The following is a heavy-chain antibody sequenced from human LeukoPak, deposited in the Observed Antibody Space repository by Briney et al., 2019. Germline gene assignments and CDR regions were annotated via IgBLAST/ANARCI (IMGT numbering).Heavy chain of an antibody. CDR1: GASISSSSHY. CDR3: ARRDYDYVWGTYRRYRPFDY. Sequence: SETLSLTCTVSGASISSSSHYWGWIRQPPGKGLEWIGSIDYSGSTDYNPSLKSRVTISVDTSKNQFSLRLSSVTAADTAVYYCARRDYDYVWGTYRRYRPFDYWGQGTLVTVSS. CDR2: IDYSGST. V-gene: IGHV4-39*01. J-gene: IGHJ4*02. D-gene: IGHD3-16*02.